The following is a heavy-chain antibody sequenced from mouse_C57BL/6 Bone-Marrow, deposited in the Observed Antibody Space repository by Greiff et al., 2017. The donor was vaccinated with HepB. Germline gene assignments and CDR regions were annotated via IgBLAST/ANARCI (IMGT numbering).Heavy chain of an antibody. CDR3: AREGVYYYGSSPFGY. V-gene: IGHV1-81*01. CDR2: IYPRSGNT. Sequence: VQLQQSGAELARPGASVKLSCKASGYTFTSYGISWVKQSTGQGLEWIGEIYPRSGNTYYNEKFKGKATLTADKSSSTAYMELRSLTSEDSAVYFCAREGVYYYGSSPFGYWGQGTLVTVSA. CDR1: GYTFTSYG. D-gene: IGHD1-1*01. J-gene: IGHJ3*01.